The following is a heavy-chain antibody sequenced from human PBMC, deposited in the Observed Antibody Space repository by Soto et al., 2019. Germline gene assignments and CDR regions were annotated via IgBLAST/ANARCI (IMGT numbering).Heavy chain of an antibody. CDR2: ISWNSGSI. Sequence: GGSLRLSCAASGFTFDDYAMHWVRQAPGKGLEWVSGISWNSGSIGYADSVKGRFTISRDNAKNSLYLQMNSLRAEDTALYYCAKGGNDYGDYEEGPFDYWGQGTLVTVSS. CDR3: AKGGNDYGDYEEGPFDY. D-gene: IGHD4-17*01. J-gene: IGHJ4*02. V-gene: IGHV3-9*01. CDR1: GFTFDDYA.